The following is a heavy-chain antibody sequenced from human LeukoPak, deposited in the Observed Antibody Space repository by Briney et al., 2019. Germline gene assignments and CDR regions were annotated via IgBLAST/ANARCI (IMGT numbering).Heavy chain of an antibody. CDR3: AGRVPASTNWFDP. Sequence: SETLSLTCTVSGGSISSGSYYWSWIRQPAGKGLEWIGRIYTSGSTNYNPSLKSRVTISVDTSKNQFSLKLSSVTAADTAVYYCAGRVPASTNWFDPWGQGTLVTVSS. V-gene: IGHV4-61*02. CDR1: GGSISSGSYY. CDR2: IYTSGST. D-gene: IGHD2-2*01. J-gene: IGHJ5*02.